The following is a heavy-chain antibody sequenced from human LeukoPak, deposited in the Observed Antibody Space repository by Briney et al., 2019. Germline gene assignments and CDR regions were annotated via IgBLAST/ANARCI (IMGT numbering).Heavy chain of an antibody. D-gene: IGHD5-12*01. CDR2: INPSGGST. J-gene: IGHJ6*02. CDR3: ARSLRLYYYGMDV. Sequence: ASVKVSCKASGYTFTGYYMHWVRQAPGQGLEWMGIINPSGGSTSYAQKFQGRVTMTRDTSTSTVYMELSSLRSEDTAVYYCARSLRLYYYGMDVWGQGTTVTVSS. V-gene: IGHV1-46*01. CDR1: GYTFTGYY.